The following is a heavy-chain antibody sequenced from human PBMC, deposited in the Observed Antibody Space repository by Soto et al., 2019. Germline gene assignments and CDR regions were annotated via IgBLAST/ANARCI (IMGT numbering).Heavy chain of an antibody. D-gene: IGHD3-22*01. CDR2: ISAYNGNT. Sequence: ASVKVSCKASGYTFTSYGICWVRQAPGQGLEWMGWISAYNGNTNYAQKLQGRVTMTTDTSTSTAYMELRSLRSDDTAVYYCARMYYYDSSGYYPPAFDIWGQGTMVTVSS. CDR3: ARMYYYDSSGYYPPAFDI. CDR1: GYTFTSYG. V-gene: IGHV1-18*04. J-gene: IGHJ3*02.